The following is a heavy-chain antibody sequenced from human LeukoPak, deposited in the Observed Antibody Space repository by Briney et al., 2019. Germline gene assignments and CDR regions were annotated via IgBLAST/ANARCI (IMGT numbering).Heavy chain of an antibody. J-gene: IGHJ4*02. CDR1: GGSISSYY. D-gene: IGHD3-10*01. CDR2: IYYSGST. CDR3: ARSGSGSYFGY. Sequence: PSETLPLTCTVSGGSISSYYWSWIRQPPGKGLEWIGYIYYSGSTNYNPSLKSRVTISVDTSKNQFSLKLSSVTAADTAVYYCARSGSGSYFGYWGQGTLVTVSS. V-gene: IGHV4-59*08.